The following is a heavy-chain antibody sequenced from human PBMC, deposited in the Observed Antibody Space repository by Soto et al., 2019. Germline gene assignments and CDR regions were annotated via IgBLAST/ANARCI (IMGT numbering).Heavy chain of an antibody. J-gene: IGHJ6*02. CDR1: GGSFSGYY. D-gene: IGHD2-2*03. V-gene: IGHV4-34*01. CDR3: ARARSSVTSRRGIGYYGMDV. Sequence: SETLSLTCVVNGGSFSGYYWSWVRLPPGKGLEWIGEINHSGITDSNPSLKSRVTISVDGSRNQFSLNLTSVTAADTAVYFCARARSSVTSRRGIGYYGMDVWGQGTTVTVS. CDR2: INHSGIT.